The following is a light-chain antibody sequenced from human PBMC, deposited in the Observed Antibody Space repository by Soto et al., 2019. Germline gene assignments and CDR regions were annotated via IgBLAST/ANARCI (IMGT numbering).Light chain of an antibody. CDR3: QQYGSSPPYT. V-gene: IGKV3-20*01. J-gene: IGKJ2*01. Sequence: EIVLTQSPGTRSLSPGEIATLSCRASQSVSSSYLAWYQQKPGQAPRLLIYGASNRATGIPDRFSGSGSGTDFTLTISRLDPEDFALYYCQQYGSSPPYTFGQGTKLEIK. CDR2: GAS. CDR1: QSVSSSY.